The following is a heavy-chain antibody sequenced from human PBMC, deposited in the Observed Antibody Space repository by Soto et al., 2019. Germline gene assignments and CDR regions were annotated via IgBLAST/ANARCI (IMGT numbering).Heavy chain of an antibody. Sequence: PGGSLRLSCAASGFPFSDYALSWVPQAPGKGLEWVSTIGGVGGSTYHADSVRGRFTISRDNSKSTMYLQMNSLRAEDTAVYYCAKRYSSIWTEFDPWGQGTLVTV. CDR1: GFPFSDYA. V-gene: IGHV3-23*01. CDR2: IGGVGGST. J-gene: IGHJ5*02. D-gene: IGHD6-13*01. CDR3: AKRYSSIWTEFDP.